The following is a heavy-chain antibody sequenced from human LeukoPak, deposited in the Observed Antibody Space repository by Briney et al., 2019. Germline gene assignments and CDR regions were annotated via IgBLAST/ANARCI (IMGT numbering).Heavy chain of an antibody. D-gene: IGHD5-18*01. CDR1: GFTFSDYY. J-gene: IGHJ4*02. V-gene: IGHV3-11*06. CDR3: ARLDSGYSYGYSPYYFDY. CDR2: ISSSSSYT. Sequence: GGSLRLSCAASGFTFSDYYMSWIRQAPGKGLEWVSYISSSSSYTNYADSVKGRFTISRENAKNSLYLQMNSLRAEDTAVYYCARLDSGYSYGYSPYYFDYWGQGTLVTVSS.